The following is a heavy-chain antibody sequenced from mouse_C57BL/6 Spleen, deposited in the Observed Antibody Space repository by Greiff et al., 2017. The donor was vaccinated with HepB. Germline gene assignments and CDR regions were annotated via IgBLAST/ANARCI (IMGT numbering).Heavy chain of an antibody. CDR2: ISYDGSN. V-gene: IGHV3-6*01. CDR1: GYSITSGYY. D-gene: IGHD1-1*01. Sequence: ESGPGLVKPSQSLSLTCSVTGYSITSGYYWNWIRQFPGNKLEWMGYISYDGSNNYNPSLKNRISITRDTSKNQFFLKLNSVTTEDTATYYCARRGITTVVAGNFDYWGQGTTLTVSS. J-gene: IGHJ2*01. CDR3: ARRGITTVVAGNFDY.